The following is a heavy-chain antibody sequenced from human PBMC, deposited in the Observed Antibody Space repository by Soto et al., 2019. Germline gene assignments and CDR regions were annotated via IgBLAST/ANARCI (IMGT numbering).Heavy chain of an antibody. CDR3: AALVKGLVDGMDV. V-gene: IGHV1-58*01. J-gene: IGHJ6*02. Sequence: AVKVSCKASGFTFTSSAVQWVRQARGQRLEWIGWIVVGSGNTNYAQKFQERVTITRDMYTSTAYMELSSLRSEDTAVYYCAALVKGLVDGMDVWGQANTVTVSS. CDR1: GFTFTSSA. D-gene: IGHD1-26*01. CDR2: IVVGSGNT.